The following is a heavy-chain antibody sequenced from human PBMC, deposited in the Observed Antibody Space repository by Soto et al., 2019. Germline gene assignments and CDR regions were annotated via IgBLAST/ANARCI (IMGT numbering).Heavy chain of an antibody. D-gene: IGHD4-17*01. CDR2: IWYDGSNK. Sequence: QVQLVESGGGVVQPGRSLRLSCAASGFTFSSYGMHWVRQAPGKGLEWVAVIWYDGSNKYYADSVKGRFTISRDNSKNSLYLQMNSLTAEDTAVYYCAMAYGDYDAFDIWGQGTMVTVSS. J-gene: IGHJ3*02. CDR1: GFTFSSYG. CDR3: AMAYGDYDAFDI. V-gene: IGHV3-33*01.